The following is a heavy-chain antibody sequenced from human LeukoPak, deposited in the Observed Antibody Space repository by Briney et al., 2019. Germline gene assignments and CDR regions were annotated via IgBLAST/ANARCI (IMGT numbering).Heavy chain of an antibody. CDR3: ARTPGYSSGWYFDY. CDR2: IYSGGST. CDR1: GFTFSNAW. J-gene: IGHJ4*02. Sequence: GGSLRLSCAASGFTFSNAWMSWVRQAPGKGLEWVSVIYSGGSTYYADSVKGRFTISRDSSKNTLYLQMNSLRAEDTAVYSCARTPGYSSGWYFDYWGQGTLVTVSS. V-gene: IGHV3-53*01. D-gene: IGHD6-19*01.